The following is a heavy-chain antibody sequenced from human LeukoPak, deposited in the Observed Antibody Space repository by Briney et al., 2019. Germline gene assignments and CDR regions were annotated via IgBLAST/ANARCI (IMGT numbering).Heavy chain of an antibody. D-gene: IGHD4-23*01. CDR2: ISAYNGNT. J-gene: IGHJ3*02. CDR3: ARPYGGLTTDAFGI. CDR1: GYTFTSYG. V-gene: IGHV1-18*01. Sequence: GASVKVSCKASGYTFTSYGISWVRQAPGQGLEWMGWISAYNGNTNYAQKLQGRVTMTTDTSTSTAYMELRSLRSDDTAVYYCARPYGGLTTDAFGIWGQGTMVTVSS.